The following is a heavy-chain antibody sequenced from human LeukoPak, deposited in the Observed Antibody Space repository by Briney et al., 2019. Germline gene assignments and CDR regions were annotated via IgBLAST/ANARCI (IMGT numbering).Heavy chain of an antibody. J-gene: IGHJ6*02. CDR1: GGYISNYY. V-gene: IGHV4-59*01. CDR3: ARSRYYDYRDGVDV. D-gene: IGHD3-16*01. CDR2: IYYSGST. Sequence: TSETLSLTCTVSGGYISNYYWSWIRQPPGKGLEWIAYIYYSGSTNYNPSLKSRVTISVDTSKNQFSLKLSSVTAADTAVYYCARSRYYDYRDGVDVWGQGTTVTVSS.